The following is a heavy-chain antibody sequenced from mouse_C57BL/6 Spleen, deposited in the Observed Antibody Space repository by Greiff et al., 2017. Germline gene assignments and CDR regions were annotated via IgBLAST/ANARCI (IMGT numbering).Heavy chain of an antibody. CDR2: IYPGNSDT. CDR1: GYTFTSYW. CDR3: TNYDYDCPGYAMDY. J-gene: IGHJ4*01. V-gene: IGHV1-5*01. D-gene: IGHD2-4*01. Sequence: EVQLQQSGTVLARPGASVKMSCKTSGYTFTSYWMHWVKQRPGQGLEWIGAIYPGNSDTSYNQKFKGKAKLTAVTSASTAYMELSSLTNEDSAVYYCTNYDYDCPGYAMDYWGQGTSVTVSS.